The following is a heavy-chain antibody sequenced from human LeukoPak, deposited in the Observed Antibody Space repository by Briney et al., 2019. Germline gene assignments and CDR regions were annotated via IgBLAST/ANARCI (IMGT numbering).Heavy chain of an antibody. CDR3: ARAGIAAPVLVW. D-gene: IGHD6-13*01. J-gene: IGHJ4*02. CDR2: IYYSGST. CDR1: GGSISSGGYY. V-gene: IGHV4-31*03. Sequence: SETLSLTCTVSGGSISSGGYYWSWIRQHPGKGLEWIGYIYYSGSTYYNPSLKSRVTISVDTSKNQFSLKLSSETAADTAVYYCARAGIAAPVLVWWGQGTLVTVSS.